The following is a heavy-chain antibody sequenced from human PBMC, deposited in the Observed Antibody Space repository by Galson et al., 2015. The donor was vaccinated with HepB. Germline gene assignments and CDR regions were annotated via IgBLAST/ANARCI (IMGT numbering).Heavy chain of an antibody. CDR2: IYSGGST. CDR3: ARDREKAAAADYDYYYYGMDV. D-gene: IGHD6-13*01. J-gene: IGHJ6*02. CDR1: GFTVSSNY. V-gene: IGHV3-66*02. Sequence: SLRLSCAASGFTVSSNYMSWVRQAPGKGLEWVSVIYSGGSTYYADSVKGRFTISRDNSKNTLYLQMNSLRAEDTAVYYCARDREKAAAADYDYYYYGMDVWGQGTTVTVSS.